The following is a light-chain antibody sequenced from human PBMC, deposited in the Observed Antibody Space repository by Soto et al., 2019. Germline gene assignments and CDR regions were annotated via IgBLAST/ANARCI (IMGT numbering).Light chain of an antibody. CDR2: EVT. V-gene: IGLV2-14*01. Sequence: QSALTQPASVSGSPGQSITISCTGTSSDVGSYNYVSWYQHHPGKAPKLMIYEVTTRPSGVSNRFSGSKSGNTASLTISGLQAEDEADYYCISYTSNNTLYVFGTGTKLTVL. CDR3: ISYTSNNTLYV. CDR1: SSDVGSYNY. J-gene: IGLJ1*01.